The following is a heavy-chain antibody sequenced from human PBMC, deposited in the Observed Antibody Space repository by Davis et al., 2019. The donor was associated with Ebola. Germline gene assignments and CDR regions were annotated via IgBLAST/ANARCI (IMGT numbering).Heavy chain of an antibody. CDR3: ASPGLAAGSPRY. D-gene: IGHD6-13*01. Sequence: AASVKVCCKASGYTFNIYYMYWVRQAPGQGLEWMGIINPSGGTTSYAQKFQGRVTMTRDTSTSTVYMELISLRSEDTAVYYCASPGLAAGSPRYWGQGTLVTVSS. V-gene: IGHV1-46*02. CDR2: INPSGGTT. CDR1: GYTFNIYY. J-gene: IGHJ4*02.